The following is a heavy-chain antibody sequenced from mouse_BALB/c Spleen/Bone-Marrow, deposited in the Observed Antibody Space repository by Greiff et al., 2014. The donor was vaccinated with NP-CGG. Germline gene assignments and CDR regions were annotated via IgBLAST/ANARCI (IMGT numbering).Heavy chain of an antibody. V-gene: IGHV7-3*02. Sequence: EVHLVESGGGLVQPGGSLRLSCVTSGFTFIDYYMNWVRQPPGKALEWVVFIRNKAYGYTTEYSASVKGRFTISRDNSQSILYLQMNTLRAEDSATYYCTRDMGGILFDSWGQGTTLTVSS. CDR1: GFTFIDYY. CDR2: IRNKAYGYTT. D-gene: IGHD4-1*01. CDR3: TRDMGGILFDS. J-gene: IGHJ2*01.